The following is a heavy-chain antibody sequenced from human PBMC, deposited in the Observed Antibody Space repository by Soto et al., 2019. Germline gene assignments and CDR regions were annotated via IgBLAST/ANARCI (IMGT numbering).Heavy chain of an antibody. V-gene: IGHV3-30*18. CDR1: GFTFSSSG. CDR2: ISYDGSNK. CDR3: AKGWDRGVYSYGSDY. D-gene: IGHD5-18*01. J-gene: IGHJ4*02. Sequence: QVQLVESGGGVVQPGRSLRLSCPASGFTFSSSGMHWVRQAPGKGLEWVAVISYDGSNKYYADSVKGRFTISRDNSKNTLYLQMNSLRAEDTAVYYCAKGWDRGVYSYGSDYWGQGTLVTVSS.